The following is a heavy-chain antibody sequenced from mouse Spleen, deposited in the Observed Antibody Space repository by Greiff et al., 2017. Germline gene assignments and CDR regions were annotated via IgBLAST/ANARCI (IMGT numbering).Heavy chain of an antibody. CDR1: GFTFSSYA. Sequence: EVQGVESGGGLVKPGGSLKLSCAASGFTFSSYAMSWVRQTPEKRLEWVATISSGGSYTYYPDSVKGRFTISRDNAKNTLYLQMSSLRSEDTAMYYCARPRTGTEAMDYWGQGTSVTVSS. D-gene: IGHD4-1*01. V-gene: IGHV5-9-3*01. J-gene: IGHJ4*01. CDR3: ARPRTGTEAMDY. CDR2: ISSGGSYT.